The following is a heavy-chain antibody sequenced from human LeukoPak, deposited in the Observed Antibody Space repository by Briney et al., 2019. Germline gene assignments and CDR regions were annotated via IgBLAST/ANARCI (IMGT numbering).Heavy chain of an antibody. CDR1: GGSITSYY. CDR3: GRGNPWDGYQINWVDP. CDR2: IYYSGTT. Sequence: PSETLSLSCTVSGGSITSYYRSWIRQPPGKGLEWIGYIYYSGTTYYKSSLKSRVTMSVATSKNQFSLKLSSVTAADTAIYYCGRGNPWDGYQINWVDPWGQGTLVTVSS. D-gene: IGHD3-22*01. J-gene: IGHJ5*02. V-gene: IGHV4-59*01.